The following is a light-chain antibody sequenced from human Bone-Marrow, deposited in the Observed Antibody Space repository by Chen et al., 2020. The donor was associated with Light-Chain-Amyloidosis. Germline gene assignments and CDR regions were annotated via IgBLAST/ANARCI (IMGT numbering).Light chain of an antibody. CDR2: AAS. Sequence: AIRMTQSPSSISASTGDRVTITCRASKGISSYLAWYQQKPGKAPKLLIYAASTLQSGVPSRFSGSGSGTDFTLTISCLQSEDFATYYCQQYYSYPTWTFGQGTKVEIK. V-gene: IGKV1-8*01. J-gene: IGKJ1*01. CDR1: KGISSY. CDR3: QQYYSYPTWT.